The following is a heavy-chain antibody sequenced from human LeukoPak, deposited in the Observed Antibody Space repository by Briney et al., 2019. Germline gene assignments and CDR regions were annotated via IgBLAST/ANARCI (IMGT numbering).Heavy chain of an antibody. CDR1: GFTFSSYA. J-gene: IGHJ5*02. V-gene: IGHV3-30-3*01. D-gene: IGHD2-2*01. CDR2: ISYDGSNK. Sequence: GRSLRLSCAASGFTFSSYAMHWVRQAPGKGLEWVAVISYDGSNKYYADSVKGRFTISRDNSKNTLYLQMNSLRAEDTAVYYCAGGGAVAVPADFDPWGQGTLVTVSS. CDR3: AGGGAVAVPADFDP.